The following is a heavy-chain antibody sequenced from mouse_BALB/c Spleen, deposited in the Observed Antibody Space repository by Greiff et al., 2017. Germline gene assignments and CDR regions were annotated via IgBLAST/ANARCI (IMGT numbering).Heavy chain of an antibody. D-gene: IGHD2-4*01. V-gene: IGHV14-3*02. J-gene: IGHJ3*01. Sequence: VQLQQSGAELVRSGASVKLSCTASGFNIKDTYMHWVKQRPEQGLEWIGRIDPANGNTKYDPKFQGKATITADTSSNTAYLQLSSLTSEDTAVYYCAPAYDYDDVWFAYWGQGTLVTVSA. CDR1: GFNIKDTY. CDR2: IDPANGNT. CDR3: APAYDYDDVWFAY.